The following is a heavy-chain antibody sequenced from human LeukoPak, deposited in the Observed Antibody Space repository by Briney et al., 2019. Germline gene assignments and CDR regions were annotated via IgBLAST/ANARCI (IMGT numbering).Heavy chain of an antibody. CDR3: AKDKWSYGDYSDY. V-gene: IGHV3-30*18. CDR2: ISYDGSNK. Sequence: GKSLRLSCAASGFTFSSYGMHWVRQAPGKGLEWVAVISYDGSNKYYADSVKGRFTISRDNSKNTLYLQMNSLRAEDTAVYYCAKDKWSYGDYSDYWGQGTLVTVSS. J-gene: IGHJ4*02. D-gene: IGHD4-17*01. CDR1: GFTFSSYG.